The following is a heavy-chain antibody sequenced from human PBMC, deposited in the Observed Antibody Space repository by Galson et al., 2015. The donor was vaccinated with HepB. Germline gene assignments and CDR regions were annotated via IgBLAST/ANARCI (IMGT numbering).Heavy chain of an antibody. V-gene: IGHV3-23*01. J-gene: IGHJ4*02. CDR1: GFTFSSYA. Sequence: SLRLSCAASGFTFSSYAMSWVRQAPGKGLEWVSAISGSGGSTYYADSVKGRFTISRDNSKNTLYLQMNSLRAEDTAVYYCANSAGKSGSYYSYWGQGTLVTVSS. CDR3: ANSAGKSGSYYSY. D-gene: IGHD1-26*01. CDR2: ISGSGGST.